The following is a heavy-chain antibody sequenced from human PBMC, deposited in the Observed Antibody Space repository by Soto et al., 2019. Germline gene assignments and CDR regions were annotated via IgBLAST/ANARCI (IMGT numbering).Heavy chain of an antibody. CDR2: IWYDGSNK. CDR3: ARDQEQLASYFDY. CDR1: GFTFSSYG. V-gene: IGHV3-33*01. J-gene: IGHJ4*02. Sequence: GGSLRLSCAASGFTFSSYGMHWVRQAPGKGLEWVAAIWYDGSNKYYADSVKGRFTISRDNSKNTLYLQMNSLRAEDTAVYYCARDQEQLASYFDYWGQGTLVTVSS. D-gene: IGHD6-6*01.